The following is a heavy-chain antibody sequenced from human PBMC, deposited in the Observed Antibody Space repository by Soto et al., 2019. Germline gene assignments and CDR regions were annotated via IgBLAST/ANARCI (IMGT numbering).Heavy chain of an antibody. V-gene: IGHV4-39*01. CDR3: ARLGGRGTGDYDFMWENWFDP. CDR1: GGSISSSSYY. CDR2: IYYSGST. Sequence: QLQLQESGPGLVKPSETLSLTCTVSGGSISSSSYYWVWIRQPPVKGLEWIGSIYYSGSTYYNPYLKSRVTICVDTSKNQFSLKLSSVTAADTAVYYCARLGGRGTGDYDFMWENWFDPWGQGTLVTVSS. J-gene: IGHJ5*02. D-gene: IGHD3-3*01.